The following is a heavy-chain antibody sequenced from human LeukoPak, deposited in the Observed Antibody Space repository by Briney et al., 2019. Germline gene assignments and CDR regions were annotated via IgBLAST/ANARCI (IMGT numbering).Heavy chain of an antibody. CDR3: ASGYYYDSSGFQSHAFDI. V-gene: IGHV3-21*01. CDR1: GFTFNSYS. CDR2: ISSSSSYI. J-gene: IGHJ3*02. D-gene: IGHD3-22*01. Sequence: PGGSLRLSCAASGFTFNSYSMNWVRQAPGKGLEWVSSISSSSSYIYYADSVKGRFTISRDNAKNSLYLQMNSLRAEDTAVYYCASGYYYDSSGFQSHAFDIWGQGTMVTVSS.